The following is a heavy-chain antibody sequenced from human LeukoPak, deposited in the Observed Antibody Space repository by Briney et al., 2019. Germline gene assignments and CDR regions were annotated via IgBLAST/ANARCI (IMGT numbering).Heavy chain of an antibody. CDR2: ISASGTAI. CDR1: GFSFSSYE. V-gene: IGHV3-48*03. CDR3: ARDATTHTMRWYDDAFDI. D-gene: IGHD6-13*01. Sequence: PGGSLRLSCAASGFSFSSYEMNWVRQAPGKGLEWVSYISASGTAIYYADSVKVRFTISRDNAEKSLYLQMNSLRAEDTAVYYCARDATTHTMRWYDDAFDIWGHGTMVTVSS. J-gene: IGHJ3*02.